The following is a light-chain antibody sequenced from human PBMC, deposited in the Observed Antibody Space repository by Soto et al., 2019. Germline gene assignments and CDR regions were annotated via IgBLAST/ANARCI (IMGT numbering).Light chain of an antibody. CDR1: QSVSSTS. V-gene: IGKV3-20*01. CDR3: QQYNDWPT. Sequence: EIVLTQSPGTLSLSPGERATLSCRASQSVSSTSLAWYQQKPGQAPRLLIYGASSRATGIPDRFSGSGSGTDFILTINSLRSEDFAIYFCQQYNDWPTFGPGTKVDIK. J-gene: IGKJ3*01. CDR2: GAS.